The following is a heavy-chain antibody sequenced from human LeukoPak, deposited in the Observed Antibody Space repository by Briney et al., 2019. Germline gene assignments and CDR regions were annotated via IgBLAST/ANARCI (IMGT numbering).Heavy chain of an antibody. V-gene: IGHV1-69*13. D-gene: IGHD3-16*02. CDR2: IIPIFGTA. CDR1: GGTFSSYA. J-gene: IGHJ5*02. Sequence: ASVKVSCKASGGTFSSYAISWVRQAPGQGLEWMGGIIPIFGTANYAQKFQGRVTITADESTSTAYMELSSLRSKDTAVYYCARSDLITYDYVWGSYRPPAYNWFDPWGQGTLVTVSS. CDR3: ARSDLITYDYVWGSYRPPAYNWFDP.